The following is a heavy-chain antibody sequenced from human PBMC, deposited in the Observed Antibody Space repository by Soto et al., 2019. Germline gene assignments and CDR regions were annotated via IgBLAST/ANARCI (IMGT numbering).Heavy chain of an antibody. D-gene: IGHD6-13*01. J-gene: IGHJ6*02. CDR2: IYWDDDK. Sequence: VSGPTLVNPTQTLTLTCTFSGFSLSTSGLGVGWIRQPPGKALEWLALIYWDDDKRYSPSLKNRLTITKDTSKNQVVLTMTNMAPVDTATYYCARIVAAVSDYFFYGMDVWGPGTTVTVSS. V-gene: IGHV2-5*02. CDR3: ARIVAAVSDYFFYGMDV. CDR1: GFSLSTSGLG.